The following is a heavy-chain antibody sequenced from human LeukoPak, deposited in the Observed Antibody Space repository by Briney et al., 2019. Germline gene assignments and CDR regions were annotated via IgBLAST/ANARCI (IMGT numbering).Heavy chain of an antibody. CDR1: GYTFTSYD. CDR3: AGDYGDYRWDAFDI. CDR2: MNPNSGNT. Sequence: ASVKVSCKASGYTFTSYDINWVRQATGQGLEWMGWMNPNSGNTGYAQKYQGRVTMTRNTSISTAYMELSSLRSEDTAVYYCAGDYGDYRWDAFDIWGQGTMVTVSS. V-gene: IGHV1-8*01. D-gene: IGHD4-17*01. J-gene: IGHJ3*02.